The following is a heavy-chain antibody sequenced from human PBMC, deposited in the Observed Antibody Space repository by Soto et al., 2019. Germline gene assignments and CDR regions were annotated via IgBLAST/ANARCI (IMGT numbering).Heavy chain of an antibody. V-gene: IGHV1-69*13. J-gene: IGHJ6*02. CDR3: ARLVSDYYYGMDV. CDR2: IIPIFGTA. Sequence: APVQVSCKASGGTFSSYAISWVRQAPGQGLEWMGGIIPIFGTANYAQKFQGRVTITADESTSTAYMELSSLRSEDTAVYYCARLVSDYYYGMDVWGQGTTVTVPS. CDR1: GGTFSSYA. D-gene: IGHD2-2*01.